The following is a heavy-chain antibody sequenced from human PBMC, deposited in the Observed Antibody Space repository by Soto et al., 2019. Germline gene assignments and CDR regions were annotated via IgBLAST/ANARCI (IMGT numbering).Heavy chain of an antibody. CDR1: GGTFSSHA. V-gene: IGHV1-69*13. Sequence: GASVKVSCKASGGTFSSHAISWVRQAPGRGLEWMGGIIPIFGTTNYAQNFRARVTITADESTSTAYMELSSLTSEDTAVYYCGSVGYCSSTNCLFYYYHYGMDVWGQGTMVTVSS. CDR2: IIPIFGTT. J-gene: IGHJ6*02. CDR3: GSVGYCSSTNCLFYYYHYGMDV. D-gene: IGHD2-2*03.